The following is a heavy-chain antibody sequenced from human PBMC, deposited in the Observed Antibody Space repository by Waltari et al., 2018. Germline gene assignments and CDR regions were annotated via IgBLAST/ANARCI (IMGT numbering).Heavy chain of an antibody. V-gene: IGHV3-53*01. CDR1: GFTVRSNY. CDR2: IYSGGST. J-gene: IGHJ6*02. Sequence: EVQLVESGGGLIQPGGSLRLSCAASGFTVRSNYMIWVRQAPGKGLEWVSVIYSGGSTYYADSVKGRFTISRDNSKNTLYLQMNSLRAEDTAVYYCARDSSSSQYYYGMDVWGQGTTVTVSS. CDR3: ARDSSSSQYYYGMDV. D-gene: IGHD6-6*01.